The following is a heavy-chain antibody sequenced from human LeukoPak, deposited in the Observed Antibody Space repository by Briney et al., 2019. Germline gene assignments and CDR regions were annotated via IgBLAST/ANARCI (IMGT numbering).Heavy chain of an antibody. CDR3: ARGDDCSGGSCYLLDYYYMDV. J-gene: IGHJ6*03. CDR1: GFTFSSYW. V-gene: IGHV3-7*01. D-gene: IGHD2-15*01. CDR2: IKQDGSEK. Sequence: PAGGSLRLSCAASGFTFSSYWMSWVRQAPGKGLEWVANIKQDGSEKYYVDSVKGRFTISRDNAKNSLYLQMNSLRAEDTAVYYCARGDDCSGGSCYLLDYYYMDVWGKATTVTVSS.